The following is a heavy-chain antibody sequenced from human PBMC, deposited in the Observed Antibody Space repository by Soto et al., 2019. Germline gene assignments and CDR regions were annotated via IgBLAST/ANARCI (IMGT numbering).Heavy chain of an antibody. V-gene: IGHV1-3*01. CDR2: INAGNGNT. J-gene: IGHJ3*02. D-gene: IGHD6-6*01. Sequence: ASVKVSCKASGYTFTSYAMHWVRQAPGQRLEWMGWINAGNGNTKYSQKFQGRVTITRDTSASTAYMELSSLRSEDTAVYYCARVRKYRNDAFDIWGQGTMVTVSS. CDR3: ARVRKYRNDAFDI. CDR1: GYTFTSYA.